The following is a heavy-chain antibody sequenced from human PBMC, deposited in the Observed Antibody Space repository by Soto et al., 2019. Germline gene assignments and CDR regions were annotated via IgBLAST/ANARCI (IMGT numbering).Heavy chain of an antibody. J-gene: IGHJ5*02. CDR3: ATETSSSWGNWCDH. V-gene: IGHV3-48*01. D-gene: IGHD6-13*01. CDR1: GFTFSSYS. Sequence: EVQLLESGGGLVHPGGSLRLSCAASGFTFSSYSMNWVRQAPGQGLEWDSYISSSSSTIYYADSVKGRFTISRDNAKNSLYLQMIRLRAEDTAVYYCATETSSSWGNWCDHWGQGTLVTVSS. CDR2: ISSSSSTI.